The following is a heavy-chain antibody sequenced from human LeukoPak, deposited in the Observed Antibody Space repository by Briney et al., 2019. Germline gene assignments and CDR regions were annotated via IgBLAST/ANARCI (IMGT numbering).Heavy chain of an antibody. CDR3: ARDQFTMVQGVITNYYYYYMDV. Sequence: SETLSLTCAVYGGSFSGYYWSWIRQPPGKGLEWIGEINHSGSTNYNPSLKSPVTISVDTSKNQFSLKLSSVTAADTAVYYCARDQFTMVQGVITNYYYYYMDVWGKGTTVTVSS. CDR1: GGSFSGYY. CDR2: INHSGST. V-gene: IGHV4-34*01. J-gene: IGHJ6*03. D-gene: IGHD3-10*01.